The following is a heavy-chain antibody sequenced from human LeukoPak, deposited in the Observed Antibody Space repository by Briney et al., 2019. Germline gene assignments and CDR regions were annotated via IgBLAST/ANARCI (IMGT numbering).Heavy chain of an antibody. V-gene: IGHV4-59*01. Sequence: SETLSLTCTVSGGSISSYYWSWIRQPPGKGLEWIGYIYYSGSTNYNPSLKSRVTISVDTSKNQFSLKLSSVTAADTAVYYCARRWLQSGPDAFDIWGQGTMVTVSS. D-gene: IGHD5-24*01. CDR3: ARRWLQSGPDAFDI. CDR2: IYYSGST. CDR1: GGSISSYY. J-gene: IGHJ3*02.